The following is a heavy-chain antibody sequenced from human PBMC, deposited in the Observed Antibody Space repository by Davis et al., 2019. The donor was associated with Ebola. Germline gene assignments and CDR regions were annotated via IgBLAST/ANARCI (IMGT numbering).Heavy chain of an antibody. Sequence: GESLKISCAASGFTFSSYGMRWVRQAPGKGLEWVSTLGLGSDTYYADYAKGRFTISRDNSKNTLYLQMNSLRVEDTAIYCCAKDTSNVWFDVWGPGTMVTVSS. CDR2: LGLGSDT. V-gene: IGHV3-23*01. J-gene: IGHJ3*01. D-gene: IGHD6-19*01. CDR3: AKDTSNVWFDV. CDR1: GFTFSSYG.